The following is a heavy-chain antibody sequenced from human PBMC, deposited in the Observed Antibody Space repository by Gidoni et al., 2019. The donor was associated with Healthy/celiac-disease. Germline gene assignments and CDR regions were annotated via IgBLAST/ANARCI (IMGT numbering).Heavy chain of an antibody. CDR2: INSDGSST. CDR1: GFTFSSYW. J-gene: IGHJ4*02. V-gene: IGHV3-74*01. CDR3: ARASTYYDILTGYYIFDY. Sequence: EVQLVESGGGLVQPGGSLRLSCAASGFTFSSYWLHWVRQAPGKGLVWVSRINSDGSSTSYADSVKGRFTISRDNAKNTLYLQMNSLRAEDTAVYYCARASTYYDILTGYYIFDYWGQGTLVTVSS. D-gene: IGHD3-9*01.